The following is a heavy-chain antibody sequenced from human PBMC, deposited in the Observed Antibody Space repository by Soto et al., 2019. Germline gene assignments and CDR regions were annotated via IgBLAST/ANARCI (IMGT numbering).Heavy chain of an antibody. CDR1: GGSISSND. Sequence: QVQLQESGPGLVKPAETLSLTCSVSGGSISSNDWSWIRQPPGKGLEYIGYISYNGNTNYKPSLMSRVTISVDTSKNQFSLKMSSVTAADTAVYYCARVSYHYVWGSSTGMDVWGQGTTVTVSS. D-gene: IGHD3-16*01. J-gene: IGHJ6*02. CDR3: ARVSYHYVWGSSTGMDV. CDR2: ISYNGNT. V-gene: IGHV4-59*01.